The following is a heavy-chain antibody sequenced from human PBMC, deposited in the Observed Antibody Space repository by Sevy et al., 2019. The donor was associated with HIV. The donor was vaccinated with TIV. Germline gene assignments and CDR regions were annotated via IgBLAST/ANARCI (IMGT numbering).Heavy chain of an antibody. V-gene: IGHV3-30*18. D-gene: IGHD3-22*01. Sequence: GGSLRLSCAVSGFPFSDYQMHWVRQAPGKGLEWLAVISNDGSKTYYADSVKGRFTISRDNSKNSLYLQINSLRAEDTAVYYCAKDMSEPYDSTGYHYGGPFDAFDIWGQGTVVTVSS. J-gene: IGHJ3*02. CDR1: GFPFSDYQ. CDR3: AKDMSEPYDSTGYHYGGPFDAFDI. CDR2: ISNDGSKT.